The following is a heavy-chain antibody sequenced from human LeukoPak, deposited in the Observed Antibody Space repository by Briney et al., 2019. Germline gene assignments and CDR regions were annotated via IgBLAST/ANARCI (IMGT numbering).Heavy chain of an antibody. CDR2: IYNSGST. Sequence: PSETLSLTCTVAAGFISMYCWSWIRQPAGKGLEWIGRIYNSGSTNYNPSLKSRVTISVDKSKNQFSLKMSSVTAADAADFYCARVEVDCGVFYMWGKGTMVTVSS. CDR3: ARVEVDCGVFYM. V-gene: IGHV4-4*07. J-gene: IGHJ3*02. CDR1: AGFISMYC. D-gene: IGHD2-21*01.